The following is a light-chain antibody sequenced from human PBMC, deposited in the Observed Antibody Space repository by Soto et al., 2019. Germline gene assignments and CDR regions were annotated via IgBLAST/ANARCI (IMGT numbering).Light chain of an antibody. J-gene: IGKJ1*01. CDR2: AAS. V-gene: IGKV1-27*01. CDR1: QGISNY. CDR3: QNYLSAPQT. Sequence: DIQMTQSPSSLSASVGDRVTISCRASQGISNYLAWYQQKPGEVPKLLIYAASTLQSGVPSRFSGSGSGTDFTLTISSLQPEDVATYYCQNYLSAPQTFGQGTNVDIK.